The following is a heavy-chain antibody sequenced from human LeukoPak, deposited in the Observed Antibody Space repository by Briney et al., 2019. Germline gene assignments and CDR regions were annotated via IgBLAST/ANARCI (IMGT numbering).Heavy chain of an antibody. Sequence: GGSLRPSCAASGFTFSRYYMHWVRQAPGKELVWVSRINSDGSSTTYADSVKGRFTISRDNAKNTLYLQMNSLKVEDTAVYYCTRVFVGDEYSSSGYWGQGTLVTVSS. CDR3: TRVFVGDEYSSSGY. CDR1: GFTFSRYY. J-gene: IGHJ4*02. CDR2: INSDGSST. D-gene: IGHD6-13*01. V-gene: IGHV3-74*01.